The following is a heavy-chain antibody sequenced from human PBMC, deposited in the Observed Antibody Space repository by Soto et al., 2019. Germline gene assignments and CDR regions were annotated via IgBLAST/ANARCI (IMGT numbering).Heavy chain of an antibody. CDR1: GGSFSGYY. D-gene: IGHD3-16*02. V-gene: IGHV4-34*01. Sequence: SETLSLTCAVYGGSFSGYYWSWIRQPPGKGLEWIGEINHSGSTNYNPSLKSRVTISADTSKNQFSLKLSSVTAADTAVYYCARGRRDYIWGSYRPNFDYWGQGTLVTVSS. CDR2: INHSGST. J-gene: IGHJ4*02. CDR3: ARGRRDYIWGSYRPNFDY.